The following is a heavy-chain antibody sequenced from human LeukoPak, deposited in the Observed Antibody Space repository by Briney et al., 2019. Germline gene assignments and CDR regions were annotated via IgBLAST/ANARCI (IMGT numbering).Heavy chain of an antibody. D-gene: IGHD6-19*01. CDR2: INAGNGNT. CDR3: ASTDTHIAVAGSFDY. J-gene: IGHJ4*02. Sequence: ASVKVSCKASGYTFTSYAMHWVRQAPGQRLEWMGWINAGNGNTKYSQKFQGRVTITRDTSASTAYMELSSLRAEDAAVYYCASTDTHIAVAGSFDYWGQGTLVTVSS. CDR1: GYTFTSYA. V-gene: IGHV1-3*01.